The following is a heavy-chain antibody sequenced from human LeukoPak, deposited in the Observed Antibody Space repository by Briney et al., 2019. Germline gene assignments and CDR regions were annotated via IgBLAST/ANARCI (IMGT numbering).Heavy chain of an antibody. CDR1: GFSLSTSGVG. J-gene: IGHJ4*02. CDR3: AHRLKDSSSWYNCFDY. D-gene: IGHD6-13*01. V-gene: IGHV2-5*02. CDR2: IYWDDDR. Sequence: SGPTLVNPTQTLTLTCTFSGFSLSTSGVGVGWIRQPPGKALEWLALIYWDDDRRYSPSLKSRLTITKDTSKNQVVLTMTNMDPVDTATYYCAHRLKDSSSWYNCFDYWGQGTLVTVSS.